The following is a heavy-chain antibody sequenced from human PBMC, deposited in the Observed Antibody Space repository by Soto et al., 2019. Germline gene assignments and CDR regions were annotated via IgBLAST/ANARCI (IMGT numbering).Heavy chain of an antibody. D-gene: IGHD6-13*01. CDR1: GYTHTFNTYA. Sequence: EVQLLESGGGLVQPGGSLRLSCAGSGYTHTFNTYAMSWVRQAPGKGLVSVAGISPTAGSTYDANSVKGRFTIYRDNSKDMLFLQMSSDRVDDAAVYFCAKVKRGIGPTSRGGFDSWGRGTLVTVSS. J-gene: IGHJ4*02. V-gene: IGHV3-23*01. CDR3: AKVKRGIGPTSRGGFDS. CDR2: ISPTAGST.